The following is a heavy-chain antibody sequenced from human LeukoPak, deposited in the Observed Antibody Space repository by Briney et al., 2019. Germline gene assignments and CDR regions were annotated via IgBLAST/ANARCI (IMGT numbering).Heavy chain of an antibody. J-gene: IGHJ4*02. CDR1: GFTFDNYG. V-gene: IGHV3-20*04. CDR3: ARRSGIFGVVEGPDY. CDR2: INWNGGST. Sequence: GGSLRLSCAAPGFTFDNYGMSWVRQAPGKGLEWVSGINWNGGSTGYADSVKGRFTISRDNAKNSLYLQMNSLRAEDTAVYYCARRSGIFGVVEGPDYWGQGTLVTVSS. D-gene: IGHD3-3*01.